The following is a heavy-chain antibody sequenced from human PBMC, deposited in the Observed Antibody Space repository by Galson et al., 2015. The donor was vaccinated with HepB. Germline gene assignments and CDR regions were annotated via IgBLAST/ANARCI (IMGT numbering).Heavy chain of an antibody. CDR2: IDREDDK. Sequence: PALVKPTQTLTLTCAFSGFSLRSSGMCVSWIRQPPGRAPEWLARIDREDDKYYSPSLKTRLSISKDTSKNHVVLTMTNVEPVDTATYYCARSDRRRTPSGYDFLPLDIWGHGTTVTISS. CDR3: ARSDRRRTPSGYDFLPLDI. CDR1: GFSLRSSGMC. V-gene: IGHV2-70*11. J-gene: IGHJ3*02. D-gene: IGHD5-12*01.